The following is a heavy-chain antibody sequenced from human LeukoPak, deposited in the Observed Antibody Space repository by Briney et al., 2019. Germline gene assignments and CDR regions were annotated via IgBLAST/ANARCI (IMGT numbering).Heavy chain of an antibody. J-gene: IGHJ5*02. Sequence: ASVKVSCKASGDTFTSYAINWVRQAPGQGLEWMGWINTNTGNPTYVQGFTGRFVFSLDTSVSTAYLQISSLKSEGTAVYYCARGNYDILTGPNNWFDPWGQGTLVTVSS. CDR2: INTNTGNP. CDR3: ARGNYDILTGPNNWFDP. D-gene: IGHD3-9*01. V-gene: IGHV7-4-1*02. CDR1: GDTFTSYA.